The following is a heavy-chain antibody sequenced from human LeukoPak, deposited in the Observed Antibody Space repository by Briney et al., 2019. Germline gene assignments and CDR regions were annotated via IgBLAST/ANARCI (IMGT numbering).Heavy chain of an antibody. D-gene: IGHD2-2*01. CDR2: ISAYNGNT. CDR1: GYTLTSYG. V-gene: IGHV1-18*03. CDR3: ARGPIIDIVVIPAAADYYHMDV. Sequence: GASVKVSCKASGYTLTSYGISWVRQAPGQGLEWMGWISAYNGNTRYAQKLQGRVTMTTDSSTSTAYMELRSLRSDDMAVYYCARGPIIDIVVIPAAADYYHMDVWGKGTTVTVSS. J-gene: IGHJ6*03.